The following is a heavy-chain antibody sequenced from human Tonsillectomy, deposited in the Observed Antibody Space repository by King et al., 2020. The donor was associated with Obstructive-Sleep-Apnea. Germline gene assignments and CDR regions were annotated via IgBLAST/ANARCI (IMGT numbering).Heavy chain of an antibody. CDR2: IFPGDSDT. J-gene: IGHJ6*02. CDR1: GYNFVNYW. V-gene: IGHV5-51*01. D-gene: IGHD3-16*01. CDR3: ARRRSPNVGGYYSMDV. Sequence: VQLVESGAEVKKPGESLTISCTASGYNFVNYWIGWVRQMPGKGLEWMGIIFPGDSDTRYSPSFQGQVTISADKSIRAAYLQWSSLKAADTAVYYCARRRSPNVGGYYSMDVWGQGTTVTVSS.